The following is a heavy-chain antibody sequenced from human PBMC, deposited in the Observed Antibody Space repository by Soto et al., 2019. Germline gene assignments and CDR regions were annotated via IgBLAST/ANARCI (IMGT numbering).Heavy chain of an antibody. J-gene: IGHJ4*02. Sequence: QVQLQESGPGLVRPSETLSLTCSVSGVYICSYYWSWIRQSPGKGLEWSGYMHYTGSTNHNPSLKSLVTMSIDTSKSQFSLKLTSVTAADTAIYYCARTEWLQAFDFWGQGTLVSVSS. CDR2: MHYTGST. CDR3: ARTEWLQAFDF. D-gene: IGHD5-12*01. CDR1: GVYICSYY. V-gene: IGHV4-59*01.